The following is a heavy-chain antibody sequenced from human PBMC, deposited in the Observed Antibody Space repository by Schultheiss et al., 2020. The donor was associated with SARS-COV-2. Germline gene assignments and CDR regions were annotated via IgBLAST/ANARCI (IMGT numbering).Heavy chain of an antibody. CDR3: AKDVDFGDYYGMDV. CDR2: ISYDGSEK. D-gene: IGHD4-17*01. J-gene: IGHJ6*02. V-gene: IGHV3-30*18. CDR1: GFTFNVYG. Sequence: SLKISCAASGFTFNVYGMHWVRQAPGKGLEWVAVISYDGSEKKYADSVKGRFTISRDNSKNTLYLQMSSLRDEDTAVYYCAKDVDFGDYYGMDVWGQGTTVTVSS.